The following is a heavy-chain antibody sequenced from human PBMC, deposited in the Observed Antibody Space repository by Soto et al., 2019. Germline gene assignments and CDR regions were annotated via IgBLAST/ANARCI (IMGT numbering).Heavy chain of an antibody. CDR1: GVSYNSYA. Sequence: PRGSLRHSCPASGVSYNSYAMHCVRQAPGKGPQRVAIIPLDVSNTNSSVSVRGRFTTSRDNSKDTLYLQRHSLRSEDTAIYYCARISRYCSGGDCHAWGQGT. J-gene: IGHJ5*02. V-gene: IGHV3-30*04. CDR3: ARISRYCSGGDCHA. CDR2: IPLDVSNT. D-gene: IGHD2-15*01.